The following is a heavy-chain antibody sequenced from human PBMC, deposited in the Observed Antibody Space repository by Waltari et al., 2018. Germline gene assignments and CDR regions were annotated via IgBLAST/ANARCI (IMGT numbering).Heavy chain of an antibody. V-gene: IGHV4-38-2*02. J-gene: IGHJ4*02. CDR1: GYSISSGYY. CDR2: IYHSGST. CDR3: AKYSGYDFDY. Sequence: QVQLQESGPGLVKPSETLSLTCTVSGYSISSGYYWGWIRQPPGKGLEWIGSIYHSGSTYYNPSLKSRVTISVDTSKNQLSSMTAADTAVYYCAKYSGYDFDYWGQGTLVTVSS. D-gene: IGHD5-12*01.